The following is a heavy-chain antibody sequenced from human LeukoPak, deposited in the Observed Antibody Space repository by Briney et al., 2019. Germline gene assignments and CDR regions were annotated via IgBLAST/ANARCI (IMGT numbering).Heavy chain of an antibody. CDR2: IYYSGST. V-gene: IGHV4-59*01. D-gene: IGHD3-3*01. Sequence: PSETLSLTCTVSGGSISSYYWSWIRQPPGKGLEWIGYIYYSGSTNYHPSLKSRVTISVDTSKNQSSLKLSSVTAADTAVYYCAGESSYYDFWSGYGYFDYWGQGTLVTVSS. CDR1: GGSISSYY. CDR3: AGESSYYDFWSGYGYFDY. J-gene: IGHJ4*02.